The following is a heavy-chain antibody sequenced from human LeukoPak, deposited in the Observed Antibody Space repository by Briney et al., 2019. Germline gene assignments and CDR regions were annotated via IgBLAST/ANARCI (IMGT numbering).Heavy chain of an antibody. J-gene: IGHJ6*03. CDR1: GGSISSYY. CDR3: ARVYYYDSSGPFYYYMDV. CDR2: IYYSGST. V-gene: IGHV4-59*01. Sequence: SETLSLTCTVSGGSISSYYWSWIRQPPGKGLEWIRYIYYSGSTNYNPSLKSRVTISVDTSKNQFSLKLSSVTAADTAVYYCARVYYYDSSGPFYYYMDVWGKGTTVTVSS. D-gene: IGHD3-22*01.